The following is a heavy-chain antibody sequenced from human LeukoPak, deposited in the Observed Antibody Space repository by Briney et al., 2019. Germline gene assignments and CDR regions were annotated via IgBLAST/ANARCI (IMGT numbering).Heavy chain of an antibody. CDR3: ARPRYVSGSLDS. CDR2: INHSGST. V-gene: IGHV4-34*01. D-gene: IGHD3-10*01. J-gene: IGHJ4*02. CDR1: GGSFSGHY. Sequence: SETLSLTCAVYGGSFSGHYWTWIRQPPGKGLEWIGEINHSGSTTYNPSLNNRVTISIDTSRNQFPLKLSSVTAADTAVYYCARPRYVSGSLDSWGQGTLVTVSS.